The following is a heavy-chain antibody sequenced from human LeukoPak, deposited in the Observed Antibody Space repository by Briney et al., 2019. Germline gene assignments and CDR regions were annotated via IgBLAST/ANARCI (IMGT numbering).Heavy chain of an antibody. D-gene: IGHD3-16*02. CDR2: ISGSGGST. CDR3: AKDPDYDYIWRSYRYLRYFDY. J-gene: IGHJ4*02. V-gene: IGHV3-23*01. Sequence: GGSLRLSCAASGFTFSSYAMSWVRQAPGKGLEWVSAISGSGGSTYYADSVKGRFTISRDNSKNTLYLQMNSLRAEDTAVYYCAKDPDYDYIWRSYRYLRYFDYCGQGTLVTVSS. CDR1: GFTFSSYA.